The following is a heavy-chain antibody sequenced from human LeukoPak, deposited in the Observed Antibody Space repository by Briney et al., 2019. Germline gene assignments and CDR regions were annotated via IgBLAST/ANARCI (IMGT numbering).Heavy chain of an antibody. CDR2: ISAYNGST. Sequence: ASVKVSCKASGYTFTSYGISWVRQAPGPGLEWMGWISAYNGSTNYAQKLQGRVTMTTDTSTSTAYVELRSLRSDDTAVYYCARPYYDSSAPPYDYWGQGTLVTVSS. CDR3: ARPYYDSSAPPYDY. D-gene: IGHD3-22*01. J-gene: IGHJ4*02. V-gene: IGHV1-18*01. CDR1: GYTFTSYG.